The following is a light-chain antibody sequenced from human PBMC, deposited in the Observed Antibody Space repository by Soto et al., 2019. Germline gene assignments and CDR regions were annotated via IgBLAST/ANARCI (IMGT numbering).Light chain of an antibody. CDR1: QSISSY. V-gene: IGKV1-13*02. J-gene: IGKJ1*01. Sequence: LTQSPSSLSLSAGERATITFRASQSISSYLTWYQQKPGQAPKLLIYDASSLHTGVPSRFSGSGSATEFTLTISSLQPDDFAAYYCQQYNSQSRTFGQGTKVDI. CDR3: QQYNSQSRT. CDR2: DAS.